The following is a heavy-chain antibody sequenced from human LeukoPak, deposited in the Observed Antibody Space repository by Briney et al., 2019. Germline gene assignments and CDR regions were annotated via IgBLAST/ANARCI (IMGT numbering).Heavy chain of an antibody. D-gene: IGHD3-16*01. V-gene: IGHV3-30*02. CDR3: AKRADYYDSSRALYDAFDL. Sequence: GGSLRLSCAASGFIFRTYGMRWVRQAPGKGLEWVTFIRYDGSDKYYADSVKGRFTISRDNSKNTLFLQMNSLRVEDTAVYYCAKRADYYDSSRALYDAFDLWGQGTMVTVSS. CDR2: IRYDGSDK. CDR1: GFIFRTYG. J-gene: IGHJ3*01.